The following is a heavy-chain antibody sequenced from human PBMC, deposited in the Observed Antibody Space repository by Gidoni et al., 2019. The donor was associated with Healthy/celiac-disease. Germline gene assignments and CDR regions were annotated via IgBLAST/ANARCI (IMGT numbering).Heavy chain of an antibody. J-gene: IGHJ4*02. CDR1: GFTFSSYS. CDR2: ISSSSSYI. Sequence: EVQLVESGGGLVKPGGSLRLSCAASGFTFSSYSMNWVRQAPGKGLEWVSSISSSSSYIYYADSVKGRFTISRDNAKNSLYLQMNSLRAEDTAVYYCARIPVGATTNPFFDYWGQGTLVTVSS. CDR3: ARIPVGATTNPFFDY. V-gene: IGHV3-21*01. D-gene: IGHD1-26*01.